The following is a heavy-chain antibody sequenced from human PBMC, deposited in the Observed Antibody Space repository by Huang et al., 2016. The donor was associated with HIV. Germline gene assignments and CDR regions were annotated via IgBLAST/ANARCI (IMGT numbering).Heavy chain of an antibody. Sequence: QVQLVQSGAEVKKPGASVKVSCKASGYSFTTYALHWGRQAPGHRPEWMGWINPGNGNTNYSQKFKGRVTITRDTSASTVYMEVSSLTFEDTAVYYCAREFVIFGAPLWPAYWGQGTLISVSS. J-gene: IGHJ4*02. D-gene: IGHD2-21*01. CDR1: GYSFTTYA. V-gene: IGHV1-3*01. CDR3: AREFVIFGAPLWPAY. CDR2: INPGNGNT.